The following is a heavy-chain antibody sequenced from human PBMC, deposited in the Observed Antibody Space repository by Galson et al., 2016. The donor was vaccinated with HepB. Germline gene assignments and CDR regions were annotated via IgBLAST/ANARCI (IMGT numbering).Heavy chain of an antibody. V-gene: IGHV4-59*01. D-gene: IGHD4-17*01. CDR2: IYYTGNT. J-gene: IGHJ5*02. CDR3: ARFASTVTFNWFDP. Sequence: ETLSLTCTVSGGSISTYYWSWIRQPPGKGLEWIGYIYYTGNTNYNPSLKSRVTISVDTSKNQFSLKLTSVTAADTAVYYCARFASTVTFNWFDPWGQGALVTVSS. CDR1: GGSISTYY.